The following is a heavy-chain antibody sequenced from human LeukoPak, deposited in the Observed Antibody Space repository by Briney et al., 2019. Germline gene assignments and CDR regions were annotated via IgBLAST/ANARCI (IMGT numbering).Heavy chain of an antibody. CDR3: ARGPAFDI. J-gene: IGHJ3*02. Sequence: SETLYLTCAVSGGSISSGGYSWSWIRQPPGKGLEWIGYIYHSGSTYYHPSLKSRVTISGDRSKNQFSLKLSSVTAADTAVYYCARGPAFDIWGQGTMVTVSS. CDR1: GGSISSGGYS. V-gene: IGHV4-30-2*01. CDR2: IYHSGST.